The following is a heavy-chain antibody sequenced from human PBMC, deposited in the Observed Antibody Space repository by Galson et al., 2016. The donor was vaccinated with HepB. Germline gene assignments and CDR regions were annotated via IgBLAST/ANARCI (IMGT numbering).Heavy chain of an antibody. Sequence: QSGAEVKKPRESLKISCKGSGYSFAIFWIGRVRHMPGKGLEGLGIIFPGDARTPYSPSVQGQVTSSADKAISLVYLQWNNLKASDTAMYYCPRHPYSSSHYYYAGMDVWAQGTTVTVSS. V-gene: IGHV5-51*01. CDR1: GYSFAIFW. CDR2: IFPGDART. D-gene: IGHD6-13*01. CDR3: PRHPYSSSHYYYAGMDV. J-gene: IGHJ6*02.